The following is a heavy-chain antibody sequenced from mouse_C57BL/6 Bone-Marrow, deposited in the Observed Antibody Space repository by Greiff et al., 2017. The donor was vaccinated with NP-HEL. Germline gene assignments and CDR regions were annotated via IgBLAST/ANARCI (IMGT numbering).Heavy chain of an antibody. CDR3: ARSDYGSSYGYFDV. Sequence: QVQLQQSGAELVRPGTSVKVSCKASGYAFTNYLIAWVKQRPGQGLEWIGVINPGSGGTNYNEKFKGKATLTADKSSSTAYMQLSSLTSEDSAVYFCARSDYGSSYGYFDVWGTGTTVTVSS. J-gene: IGHJ1*03. CDR1: GYAFTNYL. V-gene: IGHV1-54*01. D-gene: IGHD1-1*01. CDR2: INPGSGGT.